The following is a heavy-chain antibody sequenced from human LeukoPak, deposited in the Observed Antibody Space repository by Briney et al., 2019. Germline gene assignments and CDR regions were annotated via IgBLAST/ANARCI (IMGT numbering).Heavy chain of an antibody. V-gene: IGHV1-69*05. J-gene: IGHJ4*02. D-gene: IGHD5-18*01. CDR3: AASPVDTAMAHILEIDY. CDR1: GGTFSIYA. CDR2: IIPIFGTA. Sequence: ASVKVSFKASGGTFSIYAISWVRQAPGQGLGWMGGIIPIFGTANYAQKFQGRVTITTDESTSTAYMELSSLRSEDTAVYYCAASPVDTAMAHILEIDYWGQGTLVTVSS.